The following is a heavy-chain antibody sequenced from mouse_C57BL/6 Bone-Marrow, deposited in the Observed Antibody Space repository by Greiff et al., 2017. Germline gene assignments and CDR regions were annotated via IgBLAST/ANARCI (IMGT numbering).Heavy chain of an antibody. CDR3: ARGNYRWAWVAY. J-gene: IGHJ3*01. D-gene: IGHD2-1*01. V-gene: IGHV1-9*01. CDR2: ILPGSGST. CDR1: GYTFTGYW. Sequence: LQQSGAELMKPGASVKLSCMATGYTFTGYWIEWVKQRPGHCREWIGEILPGSGSTNDNGKFKGKATFTANTSSNTAYMQLSSLTTEDSAIYYCARGNYRWAWVAYWGQVTLVTVSA.